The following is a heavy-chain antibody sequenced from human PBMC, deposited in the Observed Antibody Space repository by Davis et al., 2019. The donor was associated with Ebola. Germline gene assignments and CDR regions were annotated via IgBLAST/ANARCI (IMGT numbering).Heavy chain of an antibody. CDR3: ARERADYGDALDI. Sequence: GESLKISCGGSGFSFSDYYMSWVRQAPGKGLEWISYITYSGDSEAYADSVRGRFTISRDNAKKSVFLEMHSLTVEDTAIYYCARERADYGDALDIWGQGTLVTVSA. CDR2: ITYSGDSE. D-gene: IGHD4-17*01. CDR1: GFSFSDYY. J-gene: IGHJ3*02. V-gene: IGHV3-11*01.